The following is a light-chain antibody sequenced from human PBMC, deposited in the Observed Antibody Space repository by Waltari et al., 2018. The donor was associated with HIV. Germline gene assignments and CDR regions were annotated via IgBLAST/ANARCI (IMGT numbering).Light chain of an antibody. V-gene: IGLV1-44*01. CDR2: RNH. Sequence: QSVLTQPPSASGPLGQAVTISCFGSTSTLGSTTVNWYQHLPGAAPKLIIFRNHQRPSGVPDRFSGSQSGTSAFLTITGLLSGDEATYYCAAWDASLHVLFGGGTQLTVV. CDR1: TSTLGSTT. J-gene: IGLJ2*01. CDR3: AAWDASLHVL.